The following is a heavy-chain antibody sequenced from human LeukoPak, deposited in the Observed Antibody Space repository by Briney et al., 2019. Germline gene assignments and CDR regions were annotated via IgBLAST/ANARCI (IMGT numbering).Heavy chain of an antibody. J-gene: IGHJ3*02. Sequence: ASVKVSCKASGGTFSSYAISWVRQAPGQGLEWMGSIIPIFGIANYAQKVQGRVTITADKSTSTAYMELSSLRSEDTAVYYCANGPQGLAIVVDAAFDIWGQGTMVTVSS. CDR1: GGTFSSYA. V-gene: IGHV1-69*04. CDR3: ANGPQGLAIVVDAAFDI. CDR2: IIPIFGIA. D-gene: IGHD2-21*01.